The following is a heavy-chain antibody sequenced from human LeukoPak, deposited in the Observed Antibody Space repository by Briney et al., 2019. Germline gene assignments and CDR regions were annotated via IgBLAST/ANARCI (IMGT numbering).Heavy chain of an antibody. CDR1: GFTFSSYA. Sequence: GASLRLSCAASGFTFSSYAMRWVRQAPGKGLEWVPAIGSGSGRTTIYADSVKGRFTSSRDNSRNTLYLQMSSLGGEDTAVYYCAKKYESGRGVPYGMDVWGQGTTVTVYS. D-gene: IGHD3-10*01. CDR3: AKKYESGRGVPYGMDV. V-gene: IGHV3-23*01. CDR2: IGSGSGRTT. J-gene: IGHJ6*02.